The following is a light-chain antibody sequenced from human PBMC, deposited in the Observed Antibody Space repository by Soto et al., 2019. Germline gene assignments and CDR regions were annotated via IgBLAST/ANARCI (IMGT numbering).Light chain of an antibody. CDR1: QGIGST. CDR2: GAS. CDR3: QRYNNWPLT. J-gene: IGKJ4*01. V-gene: IGKV3-15*01. Sequence: EIVMTQSPATLSVSPGERASLSCRASQGIGSTLAWYQQKPGQTPRLLIYGASTRATGVPARFSGSGSGTEFTLTINSLQSEDFAVYYCQRYNNWPLTFGGGTKVDIK.